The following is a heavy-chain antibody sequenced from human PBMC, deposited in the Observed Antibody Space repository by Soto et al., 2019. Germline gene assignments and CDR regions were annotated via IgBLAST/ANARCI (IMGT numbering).Heavy chain of an antibody. D-gene: IGHD6-13*01. V-gene: IGHV1-18*01. J-gene: IGHJ6*02. Sequence: ASVKVSCKASGYTFTSYGISWVRQAPGQGLEWMGWISAYNGNTNYAQKPQGRVTMTTDTSTSTAYMELRSLRSDDTAVYYCARAQKLRRSSSWWSGYYYGMDVWRQGTTVTVSS. CDR3: ARAQKLRRSSSWWSGYYYGMDV. CDR1: GYTFTSYG. CDR2: ISAYNGNT.